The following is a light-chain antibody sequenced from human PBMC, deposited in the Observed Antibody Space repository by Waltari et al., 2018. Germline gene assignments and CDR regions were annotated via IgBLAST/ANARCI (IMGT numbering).Light chain of an antibody. CDR1: QSVFYSSANKNY. Sequence: DIVMTQSLDSLAVSLGERATIHCQSSQSVFYSSANKNYLAWYQQKPGQPPKLLIYWASTRESGVPDRFSGSGSGTDFTLTISSLQAEDVAVYYCQQYYSTPLTFGGGTKVQIK. J-gene: IGKJ4*01. V-gene: IGKV4-1*01. CDR3: QQYYSTPLT. CDR2: WAS.